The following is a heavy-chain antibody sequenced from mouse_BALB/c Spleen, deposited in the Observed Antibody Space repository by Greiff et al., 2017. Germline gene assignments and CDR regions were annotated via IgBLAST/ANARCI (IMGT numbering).Heavy chain of an antibody. V-gene: IGHV5-12-1*01. J-gene: IGHJ2*01. Sequence: EVQVVESGGGLVKPGGSLKLSCAASGFAFSSYDMSWVRQTPEKRLEWVAYISSGGGSTYYPDTVKGRFTISRDNAKNNLYLQMSSLKSEDTAMYYCARDAPFDYWGQGTTLTVSS. CDR1: GFAFSSYD. CDR2: ISSGGGST. CDR3: ARDAPFDY.